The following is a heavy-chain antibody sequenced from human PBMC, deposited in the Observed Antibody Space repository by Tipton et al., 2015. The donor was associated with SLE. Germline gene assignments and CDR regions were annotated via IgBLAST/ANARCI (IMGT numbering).Heavy chain of an antibody. Sequence: TLSLTCTVSGASIDSYYWSWIRQFPGKGLEWIGLIYYTGSAIYNPSLKSRVTMSIDTSKMQFSLKLSSVTAADTAVYYCARGGDSSLPFDYWGQGTLVAVSS. CDR2: IYYTGSA. CDR3: ARGGDSSLPFDY. D-gene: IGHD3-16*01. J-gene: IGHJ4*02. CDR1: GASIDSYY. V-gene: IGHV4-59*13.